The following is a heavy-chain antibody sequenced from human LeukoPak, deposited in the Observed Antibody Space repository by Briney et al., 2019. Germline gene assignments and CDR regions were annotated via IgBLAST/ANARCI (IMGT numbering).Heavy chain of an antibody. D-gene: IGHD3-10*01. CDR3: ARKENVYYYFDY. Sequence: SDTLSLTRAVSGYSITNSSWWGWIRQPPGKGLEWIGYIYHSGTTYYNPSLQSRVTMSVDTSKNQFSLKLSSVTAVDTAVYYCARKENVYYYFDYWGQGTLVTVSS. V-gene: IGHV4-28*01. J-gene: IGHJ4*02. CDR2: IYHSGTT. CDR1: GYSITNSSW.